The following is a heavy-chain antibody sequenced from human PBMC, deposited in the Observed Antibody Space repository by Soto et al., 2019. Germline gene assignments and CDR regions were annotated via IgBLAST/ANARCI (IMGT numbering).Heavy chain of an antibody. CDR3: ARNHIAASGTSAYDI. CDR2: ISPSSSYT. Sequence: GWSLRLSCASSVFTFSDYYMRWIRQAPGKGLEWVSYISPSSSYTNYAVSVKGRFTISRDNAKNSVYLQMNSLRAEDTAVYYCARNHIAASGTSAYDIWGQGTMVTVSS. CDR1: VFTFSDYY. J-gene: IGHJ3*02. D-gene: IGHD6-13*01. V-gene: IGHV3-11*06.